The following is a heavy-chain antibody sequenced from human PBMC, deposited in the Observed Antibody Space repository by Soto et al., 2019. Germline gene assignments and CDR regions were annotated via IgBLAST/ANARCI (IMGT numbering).Heavy chain of an antibody. CDR3: ARHGEHSSCWYFDF. Sequence: PSQALFRTGSGSGGVFITYYFGWLRQPPGKGLEWIGYLYYSGRTNYNHSLKSRVTIPVYTSKNQFSLMLSSLTAADTAVYYCARHGEHSSCWYFDFWGQGPLVTVS. J-gene: IGHJ4*02. V-gene: IGHV4-59*08. D-gene: IGHD6-13*01. CDR1: GGVFITYY. CDR2: LYYSGRT.